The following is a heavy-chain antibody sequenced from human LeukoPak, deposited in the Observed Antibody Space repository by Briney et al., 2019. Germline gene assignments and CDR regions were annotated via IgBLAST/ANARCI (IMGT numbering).Heavy chain of an antibody. Sequence: GSSVKVSCKASGGTFSSYAISWVRQAPGQGLEWMGGIIPIFGTANYAQKFQGRVTITADESTSTAYMELSSLRSEDTAVYYCARVVFMGYCSSTSCPGAYYFDYWGQGTLVTVSS. CDR1: GGTFSSYA. D-gene: IGHD2-2*01. CDR3: ARVVFMGYCSSTSCPGAYYFDY. V-gene: IGHV1-69*01. J-gene: IGHJ4*02. CDR2: IIPIFGTA.